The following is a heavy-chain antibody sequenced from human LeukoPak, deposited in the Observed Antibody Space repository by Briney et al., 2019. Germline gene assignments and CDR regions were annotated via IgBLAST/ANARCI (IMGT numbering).Heavy chain of an antibody. CDR3: ARENSYYHYFDY. CDR2: IYYSGST. D-gene: IGHD3-10*01. CDR1: GGSISSYY. Sequence: SETLSLTCTVSGGSISSYYWSWIRQPPGKGLEWIGYIYYSGSTNYNPSLKSRVTISVDTSKNQFSLKLSSVTAADTAVYYCARENSYYHYFDYWGQRTLVTVSS. J-gene: IGHJ4*02. V-gene: IGHV4-59*01.